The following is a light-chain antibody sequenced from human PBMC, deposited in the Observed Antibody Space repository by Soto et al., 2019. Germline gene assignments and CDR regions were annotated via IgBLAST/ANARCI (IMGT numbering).Light chain of an antibody. Sequence: EIVMTQSPATLSVSPGERATLSCRASQSVSINLAWYQQKPGQPPRLLIYGASARATGIPARFSGSGAGTEFTLTISSLQSEDFAVYYCQQYNNWPPARTFGQGTKVEIK. CDR1: QSVSIN. CDR2: GAS. CDR3: QQYNNWPPART. J-gene: IGKJ1*01. V-gene: IGKV3-15*01.